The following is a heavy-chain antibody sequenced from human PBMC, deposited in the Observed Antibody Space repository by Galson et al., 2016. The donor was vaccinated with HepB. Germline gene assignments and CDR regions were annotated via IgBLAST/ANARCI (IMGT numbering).Heavy chain of an antibody. Sequence: SLRLSCAVSGFTFSNYGMSWVRQAPGKGLEWVSSISGSGSPTYYTASVKGRFTISRDNSNNMLFLQMNSLRAEDTALYYCAREGGYISGAFDYWGQGTLVTVSS. CDR1: GFTFSNYG. D-gene: IGHD5-18*01. CDR2: ISGSGSPT. V-gene: IGHV3-23*01. J-gene: IGHJ4*02. CDR3: AREGGYISGAFDY.